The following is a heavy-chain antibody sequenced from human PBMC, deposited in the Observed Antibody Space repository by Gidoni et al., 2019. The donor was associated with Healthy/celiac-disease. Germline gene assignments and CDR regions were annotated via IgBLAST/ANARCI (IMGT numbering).Heavy chain of an antibody. V-gene: IGHV3-23*01. CDR2: ISGSGGST. J-gene: IGHJ4*02. Sequence: EVQLLESGGGLVQPGGSLRLSCAASGFTFSSSAMSWVRQAPGKGLEWVSAISGSGGSTYYADSVKGRFTISRDNSKNTLYLQMNSLRAEDTAVYYCGGDGSGSVYTAKYYFDYWGQGTLVTVSS. D-gene: IGHD3-10*01. CDR1: GFTFSSSA. CDR3: GGDGSGSVYTAKYYFDY.